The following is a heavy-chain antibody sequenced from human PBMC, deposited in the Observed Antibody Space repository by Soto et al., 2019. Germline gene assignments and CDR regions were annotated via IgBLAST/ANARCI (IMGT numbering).Heavy chain of an antibody. V-gene: IGHV1-18*01. CDR1: GCTFTSYG. CDR3: ARLVVVIDYYYMDV. CDR2: ISAYNGNT. J-gene: IGHJ6*03. D-gene: IGHD2-21*01. Sequence: ASVKVSCKASGCTFTSYGISCVRQAPGQGLEWMGWISAYNGNTNYAQKLQGRVTMTTDTSTSTAYMELRSLRSDDTAVYYCARLVVVIDYYYMDVWGKGTTVTVSS.